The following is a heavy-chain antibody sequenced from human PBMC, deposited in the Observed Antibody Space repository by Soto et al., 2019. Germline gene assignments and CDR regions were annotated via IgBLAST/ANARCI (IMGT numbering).Heavy chain of an antibody. J-gene: IGHJ6*02. V-gene: IGHV1-69*01. CDR3: ARVLYYGSGSYSPYGMDV. Sequence: QVQLVQSGAEVKKPGSSVKVSCKPYGVSFNNNGIGWVRQAPGHGLEWMGGVSPPFRTSNYARKFQGRISITADASTGTVNMELSSLTSEDTAQYYCARVLYYGSGSYSPYGMDVWGQGTTVTVSS. CDR1: GVSFNNNG. CDR2: VSPPFRTS. D-gene: IGHD3-10*01.